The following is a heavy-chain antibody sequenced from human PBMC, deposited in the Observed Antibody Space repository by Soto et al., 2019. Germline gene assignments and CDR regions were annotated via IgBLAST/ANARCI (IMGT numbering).Heavy chain of an antibody. J-gene: IGHJ3*02. Sequence: SETLSLTCTVSGGSISGGDDYWSWIRQPPGKGLEWIGYIYYSGSTNYNPSLKSRVTISVDTSKNQFSLKLSSVTAADTAVYYCARVWGGAFDIWGQGTMVTVSS. CDR3: ARVWGGAFDI. CDR1: GGSISGGDDY. V-gene: IGHV4-61*08. D-gene: IGHD3-10*01. CDR2: IYYSGST.